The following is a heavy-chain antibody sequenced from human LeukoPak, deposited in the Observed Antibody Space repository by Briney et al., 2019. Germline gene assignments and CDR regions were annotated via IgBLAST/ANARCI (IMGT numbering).Heavy chain of an antibody. CDR1: EFSFSSYW. CDR3: AYPGGTMDSGDY. D-gene: IGHD3-10*01. CDR2: ISGSGGST. J-gene: IGHJ4*02. Sequence: GGSLRLSCAASEFSFSSYWMSWVRQAPGKGLEWVSAISGSGGSTYYADSVKGRFTISRDNSKNTLYLQMNSLRAEDTAVYYCAYPGGTMDSGDYWGQGTLVTVSS. V-gene: IGHV3-23*01.